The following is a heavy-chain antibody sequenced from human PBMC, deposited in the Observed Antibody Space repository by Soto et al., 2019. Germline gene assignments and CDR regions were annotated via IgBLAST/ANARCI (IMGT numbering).Heavy chain of an antibody. CDR2: ISGSGGST. J-gene: IGHJ4*01. V-gene: IGHV3-23*01. D-gene: IGHD6-25*01. Sequence: GGSLRLSCAASGVTFSSDAMSWVRQAPGKGLEWVSAISGSGGSTYYADSVKGRFTISRDNSQNTLYLQMNSLRAEDTAVYYCANRPGSLMVLPIAAVPFDFRGQGTLVTGS. CDR3: ANRPGSLMVLPIAAVPFDF. CDR1: GVTFSSDA.